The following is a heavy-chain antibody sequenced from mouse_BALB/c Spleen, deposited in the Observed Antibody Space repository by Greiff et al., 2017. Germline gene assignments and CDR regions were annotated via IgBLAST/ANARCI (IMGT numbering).Heavy chain of an antibody. CDR1: GFTFSSYG. CDR3: ARLGQVFYAMDY. Sequence: EVQRVESGGDLVKPGGSLKLSCAASGFTFSSYGMSWVRQTPDKRLEWVATISSGGSYTYYPDSVKGRFTISRDNAKNTLYLQMSSLKSEDTAMYYCARLGQVFYAMDYWGQGTSVTVSS. J-gene: IGHJ4*01. V-gene: IGHV5-6*01. CDR2: ISSGGSYT.